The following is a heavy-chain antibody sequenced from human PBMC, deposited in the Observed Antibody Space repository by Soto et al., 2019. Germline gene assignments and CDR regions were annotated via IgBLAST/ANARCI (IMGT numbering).Heavy chain of an antibody. D-gene: IGHD4-17*01. V-gene: IGHV3-23*01. CDR1: GFTFSSYT. Sequence: EVQLLESGGGLVQPGGSLRLSCAASGFTFSSYTMSWFRQAPGKGLEWVSAMSGSGSRTYYADSVKGRFTFSRDNYKKTLYWQMNSMKAEDTAVYFCAKGTYRDHVYWVHALVIWGQGTMVSGSS. CDR3: AKGTYRDHVYWVHALVI. CDR2: MSGSGSRT. J-gene: IGHJ3*02.